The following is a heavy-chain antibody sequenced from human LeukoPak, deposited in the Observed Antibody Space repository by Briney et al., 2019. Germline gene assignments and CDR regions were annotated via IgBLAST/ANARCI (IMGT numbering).Heavy chain of an antibody. CDR3: AYPSTNYASSPGYYKH. CDR2: INHSGGT. J-gene: IGHJ1*01. D-gene: IGHD3-22*01. Sequence: KPSETLSLTCAVYGGSFSDYYWSWIRQPPGEGLEWIGEINHSGGTNYNPSLKSRVTISIDTSNNQFSLKLSSVTAADTAVYYCAYPSTNYASSPGYYKHWGQGTLVTVSS. CDR1: GGSFSDYY. V-gene: IGHV4-34*01.